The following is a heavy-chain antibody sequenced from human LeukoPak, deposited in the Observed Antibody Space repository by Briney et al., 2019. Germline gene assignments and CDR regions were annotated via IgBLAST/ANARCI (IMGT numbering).Heavy chain of an antibody. J-gene: IGHJ4*02. V-gene: IGHV3-21*01. Sequence: GGSLRLSCAASGFTFSTHSMNWVRQAPGKGLEWVSSISSSSSYIYYADSVKGRFTISRDNAKNSLYLQMNSLRAEDTAVYYCARSSAVAGTLDYWGQGTLVTVSS. D-gene: IGHD6-19*01. CDR2: ISSSSSYI. CDR3: ARSSAVAGTLDY. CDR1: GFTFSTHS.